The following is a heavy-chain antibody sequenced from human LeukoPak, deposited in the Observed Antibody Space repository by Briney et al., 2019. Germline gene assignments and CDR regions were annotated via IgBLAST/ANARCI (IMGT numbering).Heavy chain of an antibody. D-gene: IGHD3-3*01. CDR2: IKQDGSEK. CDR1: GFTFSSYG. J-gene: IGHJ4*02. Sequence: GGSLRLSCAASGFTFSSYGMSWVRQAPGKGLEWVANIKQDGSEKYYVDSVKGRFTISRDNAKNSLYLQMNSLRAEDTAVYYCARAEWLLTFFDYWGQGTLVTVSS. CDR3: ARAEWLLTFFDY. V-gene: IGHV3-7*01.